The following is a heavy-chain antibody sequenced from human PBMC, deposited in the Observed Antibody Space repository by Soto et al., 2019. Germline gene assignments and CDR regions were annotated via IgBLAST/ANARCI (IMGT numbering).Heavy chain of an antibody. CDR1: GFNFKTYA. Sequence: GGSLRLSCAASGFNFKTYAMSWVRQAPGRGLEWVSAISSSGSRTYYADSVKGRFTISRDNSKNALFLEMNSLRAEDTALYYCAKERREVVSGTGDSWGRGTLVTVSS. V-gene: IGHV3-23*01. D-gene: IGHD6-19*01. J-gene: IGHJ4*02. CDR3: AKERREVVSGTGDS. CDR2: ISSSGSRT.